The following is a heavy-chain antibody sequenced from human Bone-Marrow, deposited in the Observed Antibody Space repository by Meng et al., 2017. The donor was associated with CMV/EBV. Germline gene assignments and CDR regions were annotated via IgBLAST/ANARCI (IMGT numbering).Heavy chain of an antibody. Sequence: GEALKISWAASGITVSTNYMSWVRQALGKGLEWVSVIYSGGSTYYADSVKGRFTISRDNSKNTLYLQMNSLRAEDTALYYCAREGALAGKGGGFDPWGQGTLVTVSS. CDR3: AREGALAGKGGGFDP. CDR1: GITVSTNY. V-gene: IGHV3-53*01. D-gene: IGHD6-19*01. J-gene: IGHJ5*02. CDR2: IYSGGST.